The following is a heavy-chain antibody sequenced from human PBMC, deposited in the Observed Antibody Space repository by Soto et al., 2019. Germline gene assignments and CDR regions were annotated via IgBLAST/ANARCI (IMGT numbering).Heavy chain of an antibody. CDR1: GYTFNTYG. V-gene: IGHV1-18*01. Sequence: ASVKVSCKTSGYTFNTYGINWVRQAPGQGLELMGWISAYDGKTTYAEKFQGRVTLTTDTSTSTAYMELRSLGSDDTAIYYCAREEKGQWPSYYFDYWGQGTLVTVSS. CDR2: ISAYDGKT. J-gene: IGHJ4*02. D-gene: IGHD6-19*01. CDR3: AREEKGQWPSYYFDY.